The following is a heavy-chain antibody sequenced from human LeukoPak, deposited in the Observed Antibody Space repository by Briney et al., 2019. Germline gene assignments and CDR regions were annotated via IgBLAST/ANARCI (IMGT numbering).Heavy chain of an antibody. V-gene: IGHV4-38-2*01. J-gene: IGHJ4*02. CDR3: ALEMATTLGS. CDR1: GYSISSGYY. Sequence: KPSETLSLTCAVSGYSISSGYYWGWIRQPPGKGLEWIGSIYHSGSTYYNPSLKSRVTISVDTSKNQFSLKLSSVTAADTAVYYCALEMATTLGSWGQGTLVTVSS. D-gene: IGHD5-24*01. CDR2: IYHSGST.